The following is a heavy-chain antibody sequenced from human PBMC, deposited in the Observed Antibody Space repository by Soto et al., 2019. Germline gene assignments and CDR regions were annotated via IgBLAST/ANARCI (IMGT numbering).Heavy chain of an antibody. CDR2: ISYDGSNK. D-gene: IGHD2-21*01. V-gene: IGHV3-30*03. Sequence: QVQLVESGGGVVQPGRSLRLSCAASGFTFSSYGMHWVRQAPGKGLEWVAVISYDGSNKYYADSVKGRFTISRDNSKNTLYLQMNGLRAEDTAVYYCARVSYCGGDCYSQDYWGQGTLVTVSS. J-gene: IGHJ4*02. CDR1: GFTFSSYG. CDR3: ARVSYCGGDCYSQDY.